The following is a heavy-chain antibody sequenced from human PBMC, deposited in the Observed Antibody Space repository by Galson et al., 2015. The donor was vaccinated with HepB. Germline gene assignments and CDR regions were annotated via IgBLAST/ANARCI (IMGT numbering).Heavy chain of an antibody. CDR3: AYLGGLAARRYYYGMGV. J-gene: IGHJ6*02. CDR2: ISYDGSNK. Sequence: LRLSCAASGFTFSSYGMHWVRQAPGKGLEWVAVISYDGSNKYYADSVKGRFTISRDNSKNTLYLQMNSLRAEDTAVYYCAYLGGLAARRYYYGMGVWGQGTTVTVSS. V-gene: IGHV3-30*03. D-gene: IGHD6-6*01. CDR1: GFTFSSYG.